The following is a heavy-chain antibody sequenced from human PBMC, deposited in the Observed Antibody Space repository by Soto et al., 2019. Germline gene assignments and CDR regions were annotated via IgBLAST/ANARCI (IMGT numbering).Heavy chain of an antibody. D-gene: IGHD6-19*01. CDR3: AMIASTGWYIRGHFDH. V-gene: IGHV3-23*01. CDR2: IGGNGALT. Sequence: EVHLLESGGGLVQPGGSVRLSCAASGFTFSDYAMTWVRQAPGRGLEWVSAIGGNGALTYYADAVKGRFTISRDNSTDLVSLQMTGLRGDDTAIYYCAMIASTGWYIRGHFDHWGQGTLLTVSS. CDR1: GFTFSDYA. J-gene: IGHJ4*02.